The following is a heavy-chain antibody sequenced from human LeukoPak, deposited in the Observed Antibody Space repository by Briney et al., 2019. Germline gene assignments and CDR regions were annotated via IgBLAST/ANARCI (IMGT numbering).Heavy chain of an antibody. V-gene: IGHV3-53*01. CDR1: GFTVSSNY. CDR3: ASAGYYYYYGVDF. Sequence: GGSLRLSCAASGFTVSSNYMSWVRQAPGKGLEWVSVIYSGGSTYYADSVKGRFTISRDNSKNTLYLQMNSLRAEDTAVYYCASAGYYYYYGVDFWGQGTTVTVSS. CDR2: IYSGGST. J-gene: IGHJ6*02.